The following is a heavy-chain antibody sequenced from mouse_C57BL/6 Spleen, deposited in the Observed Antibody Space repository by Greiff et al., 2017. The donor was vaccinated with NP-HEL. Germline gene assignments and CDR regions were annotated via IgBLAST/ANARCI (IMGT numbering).Heavy chain of an antibody. CDR1: GFTFSSYG. CDR3: ARATTWYVDV. CDR2: ISSGGSYT. Sequence: EVQVVESGGDLVKPGGSLKLSCAASGFTFSSYGMSWVRQTPDTRLEWVATISSGGSYTYYPDSVKGRFTISRDNAKSTLYLQMSSLKSEDTAMYYCARATTWYVDVWGTGDTVTVSS. V-gene: IGHV5-6*01. J-gene: IGHJ1*03. D-gene: IGHD2-12*01.